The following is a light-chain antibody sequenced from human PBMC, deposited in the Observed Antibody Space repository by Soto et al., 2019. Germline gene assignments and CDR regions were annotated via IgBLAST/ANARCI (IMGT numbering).Light chain of an antibody. V-gene: IGLV2-8*01. CDR3: SSYAGSNNYVV. J-gene: IGLJ2*01. Sequence: QSALTQPPSASGSPGQSVTISCTGTSSDVGGYNYVSWYQQHPGKAPKLMIYEVSERPSGVPDRFSGSKSDNTASLTVSGLQAEDEADYYCSSYAGSNNYVVFGGGTKVTVL. CDR2: EVS. CDR1: SSDVGGYNY.